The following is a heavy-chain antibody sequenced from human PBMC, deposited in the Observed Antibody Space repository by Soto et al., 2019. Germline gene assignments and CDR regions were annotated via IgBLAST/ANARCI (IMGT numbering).Heavy chain of an antibody. CDR2: ITTGGETT. D-gene: IGHD5-12*01. Sequence: RLSCAASGFIFTDYSMAWIRQAPGKGLEWISYITTGGETTLYAASVEGRFTISRDNAKKALFLQMNSLRADDTAVYFCARDPQRRDGYNFDSWGQGTLVTVSS. V-gene: IGHV3-11*01. CDR3: ARDPQRRDGYNFDS. J-gene: IGHJ4*02. CDR1: GFIFTDYS.